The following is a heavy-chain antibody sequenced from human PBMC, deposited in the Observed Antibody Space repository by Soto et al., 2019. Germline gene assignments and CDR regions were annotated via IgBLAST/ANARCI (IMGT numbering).Heavy chain of an antibody. CDR3: ARDPGEQLVIWFDP. CDR1: GYTFTSYA. D-gene: IGHD6-13*01. J-gene: IGHJ5*02. CDR2: INAGNGNT. V-gene: IGHV1-3*01. Sequence: GASVKVSCKASGYTFTSYAMHWVRQAPGQRLEWMGWINAGNGNTKYSQKFQGRVTITRDTSASTAYMELSSLRSEDTAVYYCARDPGEQLVIWFDPWGQGTLVTVSS.